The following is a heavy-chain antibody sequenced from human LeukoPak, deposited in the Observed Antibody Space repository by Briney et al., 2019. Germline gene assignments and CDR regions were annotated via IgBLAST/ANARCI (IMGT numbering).Heavy chain of an antibody. CDR2: LSYSGNT. CDR3: ARGPLDSGYTYFDY. CDR1: GASISSYY. J-gene: IGHJ4*02. D-gene: IGHD5-12*01. Sequence: LETLSLTCTVSGASISSYYWSWIRQPPGKGLEWIGYLSYSGNTNYNPSLKSRVTVSVDTSKNQFSLKLTSVTAADTAVYHCARGPLDSGYTYFDYWGQGTLVTVSS. V-gene: IGHV4-59*01.